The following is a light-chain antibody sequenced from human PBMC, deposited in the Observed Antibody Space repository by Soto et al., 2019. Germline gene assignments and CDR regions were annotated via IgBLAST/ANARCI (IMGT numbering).Light chain of an antibody. V-gene: IGKV3-20*01. CDR2: GAS. J-gene: IGKJ1*01. Sequence: DIVMTQSPATLSVFRGEVDTLSCRASQSVSSNLARYQHKPGQAPRLLIFGASTRATGIPDRFSGSGSGTDFTLTISRLEPEDFAVYYCQQYGSSPWPFGQATKVDI. CDR1: QSVSSN. CDR3: QQYGSSPWP.